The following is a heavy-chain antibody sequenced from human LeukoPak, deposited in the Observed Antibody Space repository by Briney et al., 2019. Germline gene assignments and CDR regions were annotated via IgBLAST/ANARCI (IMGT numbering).Heavy chain of an antibody. J-gene: IGHJ4*02. CDR3: ASSIVGAPRSYYFDY. CDR2: IYSGGST. Sequence: GGSLRLSCAASGFTVSSNYRSWVRQAPGKGLEWVSVIYSGGSTYYADSVKGRFTISRDNSKNTLYLQMNSLRAEDTAVYYCASSIVGAPRSYYFDYWGQGTLVTVSS. CDR1: GFTVSSNY. V-gene: IGHV3-66*01. D-gene: IGHD1-26*01.